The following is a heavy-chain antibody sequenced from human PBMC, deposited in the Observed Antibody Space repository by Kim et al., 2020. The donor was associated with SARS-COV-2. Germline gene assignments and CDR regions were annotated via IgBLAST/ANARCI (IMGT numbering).Heavy chain of an antibody. Sequence: SETLSLTCTVSGGSISSSSYYWGWIRQPPGKGLEWIGSIYYSGSTYYNPSLKSRVTISVDTSKNQFSLKLSSVTAADTAVYYCARGTGYCSSTSCYFGRYYYGMDVWGQGTTLTVSS. J-gene: IGHJ6*02. CDR1: GGSISSSSYY. V-gene: IGHV4-39*07. CDR3: ARGTGYCSSTSCYFGRYYYGMDV. D-gene: IGHD2-2*01. CDR2: IYYSGST.